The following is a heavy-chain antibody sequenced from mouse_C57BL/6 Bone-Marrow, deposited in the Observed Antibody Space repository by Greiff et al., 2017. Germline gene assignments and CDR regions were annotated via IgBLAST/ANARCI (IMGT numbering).Heavy chain of an antibody. J-gene: IGHJ1*03. CDR2: INPGSGGT. V-gene: IGHV1-54*01. CDR3: ARIYYYGSRYFDV. CDR1: GYAFTNYL. D-gene: IGHD1-1*01. Sequence: QVQLQQSGAELVRPGTSVKVSCKASGYAFTNYLIEWVKQRPGQGLEWIGVINPGSGGTNYNEKFKGKATLTADKSSSTAYMQLSSLTSEGSAVYLRARIYYYGSRYFDVWGTGTTVTVSS.